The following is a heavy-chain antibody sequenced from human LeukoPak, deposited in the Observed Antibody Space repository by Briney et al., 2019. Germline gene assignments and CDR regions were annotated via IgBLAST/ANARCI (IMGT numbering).Heavy chain of an antibody. CDR3: ARDRPRYSSGWYGEGFGY. V-gene: IGHV1-46*01. CDR1: GYTFISYY. Sequence: ASVKVSCKASGYTFISYYMHWVRQAPGQGLEWMGIINPSGGSTSYAQKFQGRVTMTRDTSTSTVYMELSSLRSEDTAVYYCARDRPRYSSGWYGEGFGYWGQGTLVTVSS. J-gene: IGHJ4*02. CDR2: INPSGGST. D-gene: IGHD6-19*01.